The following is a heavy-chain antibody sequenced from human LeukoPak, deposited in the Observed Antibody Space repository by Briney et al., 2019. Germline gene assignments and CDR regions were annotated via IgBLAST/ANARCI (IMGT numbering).Heavy chain of an antibody. CDR3: ARVAAGSGLYYFDY. CDR2: ISSSSSTI. Sequence: PGGSLRLSCAASGFTFSSYSMNWVRQAPGKGLEWVSYISSSSSTIYYADSVKGRFTISRDNAKNSLYLQMNSLGAEDTAVYYCARVAAGSGLYYFDYWGQGTLVTVSS. V-gene: IGHV3-48*01. CDR1: GFTFSSYS. J-gene: IGHJ4*02. D-gene: IGHD3-9*01.